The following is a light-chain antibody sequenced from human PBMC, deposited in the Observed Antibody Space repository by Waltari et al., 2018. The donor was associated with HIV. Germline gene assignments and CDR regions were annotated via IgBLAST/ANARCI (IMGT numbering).Light chain of an antibody. Sequence: DIQLTQPLCPLSASVGASVTVSCRANLTISKFLNWYQHKPGKAPNLLISSASNLHGGVPSRFGGSGSGTDFALTISSLQPEDFAVYYCQQTNSAPWTFGQGTKIDIK. V-gene: IGKV1-39*01. CDR1: LTISKF. CDR3: QQTNSAPWT. CDR2: SAS. J-gene: IGKJ1*01.